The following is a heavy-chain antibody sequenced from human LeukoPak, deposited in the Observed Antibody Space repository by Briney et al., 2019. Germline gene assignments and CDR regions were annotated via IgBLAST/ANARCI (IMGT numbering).Heavy chain of an antibody. CDR2: ISGGGTPT. CDR1: GFTFSNYA. V-gene: IGHV3-23*01. CDR3: AKDRVGATLRS. Sequence: PGGSLRLSCVVSGFTFSNYAMSWVRQAPGKGLEWVSAISGGGTPTYYADSVKGRFTISRDNSKNTLYLQMNSLRVEDTAVYYCAKDRVGATLRSWGQGTLVTVSS. D-gene: IGHD1-26*01. J-gene: IGHJ5*02.